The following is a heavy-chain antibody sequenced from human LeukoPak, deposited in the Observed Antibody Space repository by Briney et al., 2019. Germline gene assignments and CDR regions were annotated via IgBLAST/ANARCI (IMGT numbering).Heavy chain of an antibody. CDR2: INPHSGGT. Sequence: ASVKVSCKASGYTFTGYYIHWVRQAPGQGLEWMGWINPHSGGTNYQGGVTTTGDTSITTAYMELGSLRSDDTAVYDCARDVGEYCSSTNCYASHYWGQGTLVTVSS. V-gene: IGHV1-2*02. D-gene: IGHD2-2*01. CDR3: ARDVGEYCSSTNCYASHY. CDR1: GYTFTGYY. J-gene: IGHJ4*02.